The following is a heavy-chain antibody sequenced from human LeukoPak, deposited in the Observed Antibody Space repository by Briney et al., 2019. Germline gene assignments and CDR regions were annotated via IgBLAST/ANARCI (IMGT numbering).Heavy chain of an antibody. V-gene: IGHV1-2*06. CDR3: ARGPYYYDSSGEDY. Sequence: GASVKVSCKASGYTFTGYYMHWVRQAPGQGLEWMGRINPNSGGTNYAQKFQGRVTMTRNTSISTAYMELSSLRSEDTAVYYCARGPYYYDSSGEDYWGQGTLVTVSS. J-gene: IGHJ4*02. CDR1: GYTFTGYY. D-gene: IGHD3-22*01. CDR2: INPNSGGT.